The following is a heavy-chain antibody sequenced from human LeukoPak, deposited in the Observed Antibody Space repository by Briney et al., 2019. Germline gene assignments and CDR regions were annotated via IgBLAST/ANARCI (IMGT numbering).Heavy chain of an antibody. V-gene: IGHV3-23*01. J-gene: IGHJ4*02. D-gene: IGHD3-10*01. Sequence: GGSLRLSCAASGFSVSNNYMSWVRQAPGKGLEWVSAISGSGGSTYYADSVKGRFTISRDNSKNTLYLQMNSLRAEDTAVYYCAKTPPGGPRWGQGTLVTVSS. CDR3: AKTPPGGPR. CDR1: GFSVSNNY. CDR2: ISGSGGST.